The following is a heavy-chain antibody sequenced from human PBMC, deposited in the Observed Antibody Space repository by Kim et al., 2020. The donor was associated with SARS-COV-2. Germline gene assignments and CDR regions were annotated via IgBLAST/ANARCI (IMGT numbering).Heavy chain of an antibody. CDR1: GFTFSSYD. CDR3: ARGAIVATRNYYYYYGMDV. Sequence: GGSLRLSCAASGFTFSSYDMHWVRQATGKGLEWVSAIGTAGDTYYPGSVKGRFTISRENAKNSLYLQMNSLRAGDTAVYYCARGAIVATRNYYYYYGMDVGGQGTTVTVSS. D-gene: IGHD5-12*01. CDR2: IGTAGDT. J-gene: IGHJ6*02. V-gene: IGHV3-13*01.